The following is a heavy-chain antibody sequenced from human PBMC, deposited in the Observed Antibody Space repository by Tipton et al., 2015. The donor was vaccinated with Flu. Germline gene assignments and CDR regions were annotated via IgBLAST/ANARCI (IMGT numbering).Heavy chain of an antibody. CDR1: GGSVRSVSYY. J-gene: IGHJ5*02. V-gene: IGHV4-61*02. CDR3: ARDYGDLNWFDA. D-gene: IGHD7-27*01. CDR2: VYVSGRT. Sequence: TLSLTCTVSGGSVRSVSYYWSWVRQSVGKGLEWIGRVYVSGRTSYNPSLESRVTISLDTSKNQFSLNLRSVTAADTAVYYCARDYGDLNWFDAWGQGTLVNVSS.